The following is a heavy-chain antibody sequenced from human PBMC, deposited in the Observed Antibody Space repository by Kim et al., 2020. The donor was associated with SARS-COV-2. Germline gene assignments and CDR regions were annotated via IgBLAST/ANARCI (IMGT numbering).Heavy chain of an antibody. D-gene: IGHD5-12*01. CDR1: GFTFSSYA. J-gene: IGHJ4*02. CDR3: AKVILPRLRLRLGLTTYDY. V-gene: IGHV3-23*01. CDR2: ISGSGGST. Sequence: GGSLRLSCAASGFTFSSYAMSWVRQAPGKGLEWVSAISGSGGSTYYADSVKGRFTISRDNSKNTLYLQMNSLRAEDTAVYYCAKVILPRLRLRLGLTTYDYWGQGTLVTVSS.